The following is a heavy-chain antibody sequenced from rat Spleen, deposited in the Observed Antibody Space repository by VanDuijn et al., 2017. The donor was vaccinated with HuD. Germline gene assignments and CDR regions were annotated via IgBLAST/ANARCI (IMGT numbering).Heavy chain of an antibody. Sequence: EVQLVESGGGLVQPGRSLKLSCAASGFTFSDYAMAWVRQAPKKGLEWVATISTSGGSTYYRDSVKGRFTISRDNAKSTLYLQMNSLRSEDTATYYCTRNWDYWGQGVMVTVSS. V-gene: IGHV5S23*01. CDR3: TRNWDY. CDR2: ISTSGGST. J-gene: IGHJ2*01. D-gene: IGHD5-1*01. CDR1: GFTFSDYA.